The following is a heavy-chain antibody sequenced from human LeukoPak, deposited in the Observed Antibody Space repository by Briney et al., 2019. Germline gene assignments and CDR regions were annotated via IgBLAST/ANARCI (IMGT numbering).Heavy chain of an antibody. D-gene: IGHD4-17*01. Sequence: GGSLRLSCAASGFAFGNYAMGWVRQAPGKGLEWVSSIDSSGSYTPSADSVKDRFTISRDNSENTVYLQMNSLRAEDTAVYYCAKGESDYGDSFVFDYWGQGTLVTVSS. CDR1: GFAFGNYA. CDR2: IDSSGSYT. V-gene: IGHV3-23*01. J-gene: IGHJ4*02. CDR3: AKGESDYGDSFVFDY.